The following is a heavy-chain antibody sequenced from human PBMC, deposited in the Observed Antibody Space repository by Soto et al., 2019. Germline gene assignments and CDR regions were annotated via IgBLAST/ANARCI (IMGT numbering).Heavy chain of an antibody. CDR2: ILYSGTT. CDR1: GGSISKSNYF. J-gene: IGHJ4*01. Sequence: QLQLQESGPGLVKSSETLSLNSTVSGGSISKSNYFWGWIRQAPGKGLEWIASILYSGTTSYNSSLKSRVAISADTSKNQFSLELNSVTAADTAVYYCARLGWGNGDSDYWGQGTLVTVSS. CDR3: ARLGWGNGDSDY. V-gene: IGHV4-39*01. D-gene: IGHD2-21*01.